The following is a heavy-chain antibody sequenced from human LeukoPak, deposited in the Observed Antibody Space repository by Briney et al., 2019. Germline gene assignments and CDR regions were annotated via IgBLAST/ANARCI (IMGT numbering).Heavy chain of an antibody. J-gene: IGHJ4*02. D-gene: IGHD6-6*01. CDR2: ISSSSSYI. V-gene: IGHV3-21*01. Sequence: GGSLRLSCAASGFTFSSYSMNWVRQAPGKGLEWVSSISSSSSYIYYADSVKGRFTISRDNAKNSLYLQMNGLRAEDTAVYYCARDFPIAARPSRVIDYWGQGTLVTVSS. CDR1: GFTFSSYS. CDR3: ARDFPIAARPSRVIDY.